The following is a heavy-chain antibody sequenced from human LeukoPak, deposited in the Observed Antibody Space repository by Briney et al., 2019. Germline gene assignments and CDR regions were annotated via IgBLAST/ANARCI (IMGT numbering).Heavy chain of an antibody. CDR1: GFTFSSYA. CDR2: ISSSSSYI. D-gene: IGHD6-6*01. J-gene: IGHJ4*02. CDR3: ARDVAARGY. V-gene: IGHV3-21*01. Sequence: GASLRLSCAASGFTFSSYAMSWVRQAPGKGLEWVSSISSSSSYIYYADSVKGRFTISRDNAKNSLYLQMNSLRAEDTAVYYCARDVAARGYWGQGTLVTVSS.